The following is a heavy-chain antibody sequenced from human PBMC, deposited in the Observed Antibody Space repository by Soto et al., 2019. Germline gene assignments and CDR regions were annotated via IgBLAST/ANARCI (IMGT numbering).Heavy chain of an antibody. Sequence: GESLKISCAASGFTFSNAWMSWVRQAPGKGLEWVGRIKSKTDGGTTDYAAPVKGRFTISRDDSKNTLYLQMNSLKTEDTAVYYCTTDRGGYSYLYWGQGTLVTVSS. CDR1: GFTFSNAW. CDR2: IKSKTDGGTT. V-gene: IGHV3-15*01. J-gene: IGHJ4*02. D-gene: IGHD5-18*01. CDR3: TTDRGGYSYLY.